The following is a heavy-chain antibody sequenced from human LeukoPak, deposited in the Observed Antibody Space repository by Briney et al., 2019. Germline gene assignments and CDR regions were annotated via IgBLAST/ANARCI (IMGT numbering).Heavy chain of an antibody. CDR1: GFTFSSYA. Sequence: GRSLRLSCAASGFTFSSYAMHWVRQAPGKGLEWVAVISYDGSNKYYADSVKGRFTISRDNSKNTLYLQMNSLRAEDTAVYYCAGAGYCSSTSCYFGGYYFDYWGQGTLVTVSS. J-gene: IGHJ4*02. D-gene: IGHD2-2*01. V-gene: IGHV3-30*01. CDR3: AGAGYCSSTSCYFGGYYFDY. CDR2: ISYDGSNK.